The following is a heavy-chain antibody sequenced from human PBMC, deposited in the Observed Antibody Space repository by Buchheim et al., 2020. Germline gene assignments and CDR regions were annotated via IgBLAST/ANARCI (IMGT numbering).Heavy chain of an antibody. CDR3: ARARIAADSNWFDP. Sequence: QVTLRESGPALVKPTQTLTLTCTFSGFSLSTSGMCVSWIRQPPGKALEWLARIDWDDDKYYSPSLKTRLTISKDTPKNQVALTMTNMDPVDTATYYCARARIAADSNWFDPWGQGTL. J-gene: IGHJ5*02. V-gene: IGHV2-70*15. CDR1: GFSLSTSGMC. CDR2: IDWDDDK. D-gene: IGHD6-13*01.